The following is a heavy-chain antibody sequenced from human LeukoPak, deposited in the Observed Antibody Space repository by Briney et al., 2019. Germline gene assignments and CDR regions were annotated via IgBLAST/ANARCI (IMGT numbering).Heavy chain of an antibody. CDR3: AKTGGIAAAH. D-gene: IGHD6-13*01. Sequence: GGSLRLSCAASGITFIKYSMTWVRQAPGKGLEWVSAISGSGGSTYYADSVKGRFTISRDNSKNTLYLQMNSLRAEDTALYYCAKTGGIAAAHWGQGTLVTVSS. V-gene: IGHV3-23*01. CDR2: ISGSGGST. J-gene: IGHJ4*02. CDR1: GITFIKYS.